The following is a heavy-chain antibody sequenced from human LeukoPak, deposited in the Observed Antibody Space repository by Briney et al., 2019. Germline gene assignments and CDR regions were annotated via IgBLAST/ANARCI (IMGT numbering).Heavy chain of an antibody. D-gene: IGHD1-26*01. J-gene: IGHJ3*02. CDR2: IIPILGIA. V-gene: IGHV1-69*04. CDR3: ARESGSYLGAFDI. Sequence: ASVKVSCKASGGTFSSYAISWVRQAPGQGLEWMGRIIPILGIANYAQKLQGRVTITADKSTSTAYMELSSLRSEDTAVYYCARESGSYLGAFDIWGQGTTVTVSS. CDR1: GGTFSSYA.